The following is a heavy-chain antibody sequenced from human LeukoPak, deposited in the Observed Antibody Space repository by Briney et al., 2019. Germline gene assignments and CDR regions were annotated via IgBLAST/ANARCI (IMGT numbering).Heavy chain of an antibody. J-gene: IGHJ5*02. Sequence: SQTLSLTCTVSGGSISSGGYYWSWIRQHPGKGLEWIGYIYYSGSTYYNPSLKSRVTISVDTSKNQFSLKLSSVTAADTAVYYRARDVHYYDSSEGFDPWGQGTLVTVSS. CDR2: IYYSGST. D-gene: IGHD3-22*01. V-gene: IGHV4-31*03. CDR1: GGSISSGGYY. CDR3: ARDVHYYDSSEGFDP.